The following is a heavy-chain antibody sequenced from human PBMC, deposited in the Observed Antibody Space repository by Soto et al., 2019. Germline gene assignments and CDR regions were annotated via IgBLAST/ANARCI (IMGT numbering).Heavy chain of an antibody. J-gene: IGHJ6*02. CDR1: GYTFTSYG. CDR2: ISAYNGNT. D-gene: IGHD2-2*01. V-gene: IGHV1-18*01. CDR3: ASTTHHYYYYGMDV. Sequence: ASVKVSCKASGYTFTSYGISWVRQAPGQGLEWMGWISAYNGNTNYAQKLQGRVTMTTDTSTSTAYMELRSLRSDDTAVYYCASTTHHYYYYGMDVWGQGTTVTVSS.